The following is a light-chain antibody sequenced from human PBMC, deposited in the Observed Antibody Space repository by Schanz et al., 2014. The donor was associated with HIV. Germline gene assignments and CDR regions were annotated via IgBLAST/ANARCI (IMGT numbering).Light chain of an antibody. V-gene: IGKV3-11*01. Sequence: EIVMTQSPATLSVSPGERAALSCRASQTITSNFLAWYQQRPGQAPRLLIYDASNRATGTPARFSGSGSGTDFTLTISSLEPEDFAVYYCHQRSNWPRTFGQGTKVEIK. J-gene: IGKJ1*01. CDR1: QTITSN. CDR2: DAS. CDR3: HQRSNWPRT.